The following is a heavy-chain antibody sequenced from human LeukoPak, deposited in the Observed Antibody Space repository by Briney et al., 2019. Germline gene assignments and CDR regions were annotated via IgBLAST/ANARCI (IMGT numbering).Heavy chain of an antibody. CDR1: GFTFSSYS. V-gene: IGHV3-21*01. J-gene: IGHJ4*02. D-gene: IGHD3-10*01. Sequence: PGGSLRLSCAVSGFTFSSYSMNWVRQAPGKGLEWVSSISSSSSYIYYADSVKGRFTIPRDNAKNSLYLQMNSLRAEDTAVYYCARDRRSGSYRAGADYWGQGTLVTVSS. CDR2: ISSSSSYI. CDR3: ARDRRSGSYRAGADY.